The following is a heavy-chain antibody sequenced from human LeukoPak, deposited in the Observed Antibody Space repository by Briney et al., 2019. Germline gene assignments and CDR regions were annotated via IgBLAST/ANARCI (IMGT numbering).Heavy chain of an antibody. D-gene: IGHD4-17*01. CDR3: AREFRDDYGDPLFDY. CDR2: IIPIFGTA. J-gene: IGHJ4*02. CDR1: GGTFSSYA. V-gene: IGHV1-69*13. Sequence: ASVKVSCKASGGTFSSYAISWVRQAPGQGLEWMGGIIPIFGTANYAQKFQGRVTITADESTSTAYMELSSLRSEDTAVYYCAREFRDDYGDPLFDYWGQGTLVTVSS.